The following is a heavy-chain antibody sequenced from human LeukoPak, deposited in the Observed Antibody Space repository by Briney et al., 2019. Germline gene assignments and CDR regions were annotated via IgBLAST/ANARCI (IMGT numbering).Heavy chain of an antibody. V-gene: IGHV3-23*01. CDR2: IKGGGGDP. J-gene: IGHJ4*02. Sequence: PRGSLRLSCAASGFSFSSYAMGWVRQAPGEGLEWVSSIKGGGGDPFYADSVRGRFTISRDKSKNTLYLQLNSLRAEDMAVYFCAQGGHDFNPFYYWGQGTLVTVSS. CDR1: GFSFSSYA. CDR3: AQGGHDFNPFYY. D-gene: IGHD2-21*02.